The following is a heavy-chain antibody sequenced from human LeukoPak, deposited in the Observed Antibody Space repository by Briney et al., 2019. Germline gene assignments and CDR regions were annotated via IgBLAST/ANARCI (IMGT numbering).Heavy chain of an antibody. V-gene: IGHV3-23*01. Sequence: PGGSLRLSCAASGFTFSSHAMSWVRQAPGKGLEWVSTISASGGSTYYVDSVKGRFSISRDNSNNTLYLHMSSLRAEDTAIYYCAKGIGGGYSSGSAFDSWGQGTLVTVSS. CDR1: GFTFSSHA. CDR3: AKGIGGGYSSGSAFDS. J-gene: IGHJ4*02. CDR2: ISASGGST. D-gene: IGHD6-19*01.